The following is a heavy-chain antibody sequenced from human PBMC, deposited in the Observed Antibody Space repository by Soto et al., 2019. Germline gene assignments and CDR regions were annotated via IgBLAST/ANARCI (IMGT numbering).Heavy chain of an antibody. Sequence: QVQLVQSGAEVKTPGASVKLSCKASGYTFTSYAMHWVRQAPGQSLEWMGWINAGNGNTKYSQRFQGRVTITRDTSASTAYLDLSSLRSEDTAVYYCARGIAVPVDPDYWGPGPLVTVSS. CDR3: ARGIAVPVDPDY. D-gene: IGHD6-19*01. CDR1: GYTFTSYA. V-gene: IGHV1-3*01. J-gene: IGHJ4*02. CDR2: INAGNGNT.